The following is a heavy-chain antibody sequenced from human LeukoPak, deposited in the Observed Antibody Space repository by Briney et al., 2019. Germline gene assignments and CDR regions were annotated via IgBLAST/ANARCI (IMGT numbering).Heavy chain of an antibody. CDR1: GYSFTSYW. Sequence: GESLKISCKGSGYSFTSYWIGWVRQMPGKGLEWMGTIYPGDSDTRYSPSFQGQVTISADKSISTAYLQWSSLKASDTAMYYCARAYYYGSGSYYNVGYWGQGTLVTVSS. CDR3: ARAYYYGSGSYYNVGY. CDR2: IYPGDSDT. D-gene: IGHD3-10*01. V-gene: IGHV5-51*01. J-gene: IGHJ4*02.